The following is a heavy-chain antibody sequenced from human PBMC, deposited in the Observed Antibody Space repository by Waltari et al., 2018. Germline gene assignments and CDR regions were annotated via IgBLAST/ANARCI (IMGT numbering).Heavy chain of an antibody. CDR3: ARGKRMGWFGEFYYMDV. Sequence: QVQLQQWGAGLLEPSETLSLTCAVYGGSFSGYYWSWIRQPPGKGLEWIGEINHSGSTNYNPSLKSRVTISVDTSKNQFSLKLSSVTAADTAVYYCARGKRMGWFGEFYYMDVWGKGTTVTVSS. V-gene: IGHV4-34*01. J-gene: IGHJ6*03. CDR1: GGSFSGYY. CDR2: INHSGST. D-gene: IGHD3-10*01.